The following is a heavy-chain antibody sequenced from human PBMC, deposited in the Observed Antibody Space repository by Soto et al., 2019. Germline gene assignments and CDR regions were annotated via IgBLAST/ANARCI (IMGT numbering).Heavy chain of an antibody. CDR1: GGSISTYY. J-gene: IGHJ6*03. CDR3: ARPWRSGTYPYYYYYMDV. Sequence: QVQLQESGPGLVKPSETLSVTCTVSGGSISTYYWSWIRQPPGKGLEWIGYVYYTGSTNYNPSLKSRVTISVDTSKNQFSLRLSSVTAADTAVYYCARPWRSGTYPYYYYYMDVWGKGTTVTVSS. D-gene: IGHD3-10*01. V-gene: IGHV4-59*08. CDR2: VYYTGST.